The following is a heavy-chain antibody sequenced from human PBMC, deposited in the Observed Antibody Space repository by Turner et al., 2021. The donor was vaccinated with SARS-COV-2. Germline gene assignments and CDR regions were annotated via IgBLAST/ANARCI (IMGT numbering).Heavy chain of an antibody. D-gene: IGHD2-8*01. Sequence: QVQLQESGPGLVKPSQTLSLTCTVSGGPISSGDYYWSWIRQPPGKGLEWIGYIYYSGSTYYNPSLKSRVTISVDTSKSQFSLKLSSVTAADTAVYYCARVVVLRRAYFEYWGQGTLVTVSS. V-gene: IGHV4-30-4*01. CDR2: IYYSGST. CDR1: GGPISSGDYY. J-gene: IGHJ4*02. CDR3: ARVVVLRRAYFEY.